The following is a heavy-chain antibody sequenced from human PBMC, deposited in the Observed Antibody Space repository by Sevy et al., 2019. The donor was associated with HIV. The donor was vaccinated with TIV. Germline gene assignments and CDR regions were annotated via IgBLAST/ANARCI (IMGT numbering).Heavy chain of an antibody. V-gene: IGHV4-39*01. CDR3: AASLPLNVVCSSTSCYGAFDY. Sequence: SETLSLTCSVSGGSVRSSPYYWGWIRQSPGKGLEWIGSTYYSGSTYYNPSLKSRVMISVATSRSQFSLKLNSVTAADTAVYYCAASLPLNVVCSSTSCYGAFDYWGQGTAVTVSS. D-gene: IGHD2-2*01. CDR1: GGSVRSSPYY. J-gene: IGHJ4*02. CDR2: TYYSGST.